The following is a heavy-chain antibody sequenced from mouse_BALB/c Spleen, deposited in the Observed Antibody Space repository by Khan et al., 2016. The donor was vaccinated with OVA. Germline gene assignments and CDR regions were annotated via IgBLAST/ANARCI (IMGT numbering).Heavy chain of an antibody. CDR1: GYTFTSCT. CDR2: INPSNGNT. CDR3: VRDGDYDRNDGWFAY. V-gene: IGHV1-4*01. J-gene: IGHJ3*01. D-gene: IGHD2-14*01. Sequence: QVQLQQSGAELARPGASVKMSCKASGYTFTSCTLYWIKLRPGRGLEWIGYINPSNGNTNYNQTLKDKAPLTADKSSTTVYLQLSCLTSDDSAVYYCVRDGDYDRNDGWFAYGGQGTLVTVAA.